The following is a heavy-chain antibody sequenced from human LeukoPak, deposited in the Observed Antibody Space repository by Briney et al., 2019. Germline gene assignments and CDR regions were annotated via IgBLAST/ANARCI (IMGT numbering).Heavy chain of an antibody. V-gene: IGHV3-7*04. D-gene: IGHD6-19*01. CDR3: ARANNAGWFDY. Sequence: GGSLRLSCAASGFSFSSFWMTWVRQAPGKGLEWVANIKEDGSRNHCVDSVRGRFTISRDNAKNSLFLQMSSLRVEDTAVYYCARANNAGWFDYWGQGTLVTVSS. CDR1: GFSFSSFW. CDR2: IKEDGSRN. J-gene: IGHJ4*02.